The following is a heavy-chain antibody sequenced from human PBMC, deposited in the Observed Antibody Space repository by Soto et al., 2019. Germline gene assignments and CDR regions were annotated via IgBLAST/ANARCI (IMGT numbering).Heavy chain of an antibody. CDR3: ARVRWFGELYWFDP. Sequence: SETLSLTCTVSGGSISSGGYYWSWIRQHPGKGLEWIGYIYYSGSTYYNPSLKSRVTISVDTSKNQFSLKLSSVTAADTAVYYCARVRWFGELYWFDPWGQGTLVTVSS. J-gene: IGHJ5*02. D-gene: IGHD3-10*01. CDR1: GGSISSGGYY. CDR2: IYYSGST. V-gene: IGHV4-31*03.